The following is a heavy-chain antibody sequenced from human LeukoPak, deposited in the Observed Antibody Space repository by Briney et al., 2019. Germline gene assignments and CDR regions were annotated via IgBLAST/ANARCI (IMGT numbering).Heavy chain of an antibody. Sequence: PGGSLRLSCAASGFTFSSYGMHWVRQAPGKGLEWVAVISYDGSNKYYADSVKGRFTISRDNSKNTLYLQMNSLRAEDTAVYYCAKSYPYYYYGMDVWGQGTTVTVSS. CDR3: AKSYPYYYYGMDV. CDR2: ISYDGSNK. J-gene: IGHJ6*02. CDR1: GFTFSSYG. V-gene: IGHV3-30*18. D-gene: IGHD2-2*01.